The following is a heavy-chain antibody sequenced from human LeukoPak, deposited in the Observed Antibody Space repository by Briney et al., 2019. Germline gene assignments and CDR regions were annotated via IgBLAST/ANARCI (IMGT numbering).Heavy chain of an antibody. D-gene: IGHD1-26*01. V-gene: IGHV5-51*01. Sequence: GESLKISCKSSGYSFTNYWIGWVRQMPGKGLEWMGIIYPGDSHVIYSPSFQGQVTISADKSISTAYLQWSSLKASDTAMYYCARQDSGSYYSWGQGTLVTVSS. CDR3: ARQDSGSYYS. CDR2: IYPGDSHV. CDR1: GYSFTNYW. J-gene: IGHJ5*02.